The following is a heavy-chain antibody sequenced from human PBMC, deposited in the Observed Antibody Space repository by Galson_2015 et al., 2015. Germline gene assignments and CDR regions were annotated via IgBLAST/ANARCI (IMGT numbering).Heavy chain of an antibody. J-gene: IGHJ3*02. CDR2: IYSGGST. D-gene: IGHD2-15*01. CDR1: GFTVSSHY. CDR3: ARADCSDRYCPHAFDI. V-gene: IGHV3-53*01. Sequence: SLRLSCAASGFTVSSHYMSWVRQAPRKGLEWVSVIYSGGSTYYADSVKGRFTVSRDNSKNTLYLQMNSLRAEDTAVYYCARADCSDRYCPHAFDIWGQGTMVTVSS.